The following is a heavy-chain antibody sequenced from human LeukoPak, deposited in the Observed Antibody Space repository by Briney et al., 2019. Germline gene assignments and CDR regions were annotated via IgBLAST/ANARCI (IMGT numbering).Heavy chain of an antibody. Sequence: GGSLRLSCAASGFTFSSYSMNWLRQAPGKGLEWVSSISSSSSYIYYADSVKGRFTISRDNAKNSLYLQMNSLRAEDTAVYYCARGIGCSSTSCYGAFDIWGQGTMVTVSS. J-gene: IGHJ3*02. CDR3: ARGIGCSSTSCYGAFDI. D-gene: IGHD2-2*01. CDR2: ISSSSSYI. V-gene: IGHV3-21*01. CDR1: GFTFSSYS.